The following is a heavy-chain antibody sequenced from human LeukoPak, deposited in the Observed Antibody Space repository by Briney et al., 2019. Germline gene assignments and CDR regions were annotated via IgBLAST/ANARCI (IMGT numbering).Heavy chain of an antibody. Sequence: ASVKVSCKASGYTFTSYAMHWVRQAPGQRLEWMGWINAGNGNTKYSQKFQGRVTITRDTSASTAYMELSSLRSEDTAVYYCARDRYYSGGSCLRSWFDPWGQGTLVTVSS. CDR1: GYTFTSYA. CDR3: ARDRYYSGGSCLRSWFDP. V-gene: IGHV1-3*01. J-gene: IGHJ5*02. CDR2: INAGNGNT. D-gene: IGHD2-15*01.